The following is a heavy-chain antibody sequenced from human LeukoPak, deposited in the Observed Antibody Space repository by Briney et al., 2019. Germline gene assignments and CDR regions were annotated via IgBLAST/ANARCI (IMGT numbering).Heavy chain of an antibody. Sequence: ASVKVSCKASGYTFTYRYLHWVRQAPGQALEWMGWITPFNGNTNYAQKFQDRVTITRDRSMSTAYTEVSSLRSEDTAMYYCASEHYYDYYYGMDVWGQGTTVTVSS. CDR3: ASEHYYDYYYGMDV. CDR1: GYTFTYRY. V-gene: IGHV1-45*02. D-gene: IGHD1/OR15-1a*01. J-gene: IGHJ6*02. CDR2: ITPFNGNT.